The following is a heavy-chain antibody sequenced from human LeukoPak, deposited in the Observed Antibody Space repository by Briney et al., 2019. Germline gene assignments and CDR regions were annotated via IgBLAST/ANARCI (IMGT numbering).Heavy chain of an antibody. J-gene: IGHJ5*02. CDR3: TREVRSAWASFDP. Sequence: SETLSLTCTVSGYSISSGYYWGWIRQPPGKGLEWIGSIHYSARIYYNPSLKSRLTISPDTSKNQFSLKLTSVTAADTAVYYCTREVRSAWASFDPWGQGTLDIVSS. CDR1: GYSISSGYY. V-gene: IGHV4-38-2*02. CDR2: IHYSARI. D-gene: IGHD1-26*01.